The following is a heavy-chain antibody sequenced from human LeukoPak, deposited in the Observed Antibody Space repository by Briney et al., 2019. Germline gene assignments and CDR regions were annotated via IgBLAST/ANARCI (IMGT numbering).Heavy chain of an antibody. CDR1: GYSISSGYY. V-gene: IGHV4-38-2*02. CDR3: ARDARVQKWFGEVIMTTTYYFDD. D-gene: IGHD3-10*01. Sequence: SETLSLTCTVSGYSISSGYYWGWIRQPPGKGLEWIGSIYHSGSTYYNPSLKSRVTISVGTSKNQFSLKLTSVTAADTAVYYCARDARVQKWFGEVIMTTTYYFDDWGQGTLVTVSS. J-gene: IGHJ4*02. CDR2: IYHSGST.